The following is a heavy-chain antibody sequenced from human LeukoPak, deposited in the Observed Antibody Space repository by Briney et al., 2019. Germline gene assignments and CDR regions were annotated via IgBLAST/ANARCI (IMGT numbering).Heavy chain of an antibody. Sequence: GASVKVSCKASGYTFTGYYMHWVRQAPGQGLEWMGWINPNSGGTNYAQKFQGRVTMTRDTSISTAYMELSRLRSDDTAVYYCARDRRSAYCGGDRSTTLGYWGQGTLVTVSS. CDR3: ARDRRSAYCGGDRSTTLGY. J-gene: IGHJ4*02. D-gene: IGHD2-21*02. CDR1: GYTFTGYY. CDR2: INPNSGGT. V-gene: IGHV1-2*02.